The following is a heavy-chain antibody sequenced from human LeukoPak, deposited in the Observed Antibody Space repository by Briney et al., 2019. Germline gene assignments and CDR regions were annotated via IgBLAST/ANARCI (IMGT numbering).Heavy chain of an antibody. J-gene: IGHJ4*02. V-gene: IGHV3-15*01. D-gene: IGHD3-22*01. CDR2: IKSKTDGGTT. CDR3: TTDRFGVIAKPYYDSSGQLDY. Sequence: PGGSLRLSCAASGFTFSNAWMSWVRQAPGKGLEWVGRIKSKTDGGTTDYAAPVKGRFTISRDDSKNTLYLQMNSLKTEDTAVYYCTTDRFGVIAKPYYDSSGQLDYWGQGTLVTVSS. CDR1: GFTFSNAW.